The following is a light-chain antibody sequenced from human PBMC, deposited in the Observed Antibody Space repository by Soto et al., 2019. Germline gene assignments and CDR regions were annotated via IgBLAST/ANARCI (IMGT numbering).Light chain of an antibody. Sequence: QSALTQPPSASGSPGQSVTISCTGTSSDVGGYKYVSWYQQHPGKAPKLMIFEVNKRPSGVPDRFSGSKSCNTASLTVSGLQAEDESDYYCRSYEGINNLGVFGTGTKLTVL. V-gene: IGLV2-8*01. CDR2: EVN. J-gene: IGLJ1*01. CDR3: RSYEGINNLGV. CDR1: SSDVGGYKY.